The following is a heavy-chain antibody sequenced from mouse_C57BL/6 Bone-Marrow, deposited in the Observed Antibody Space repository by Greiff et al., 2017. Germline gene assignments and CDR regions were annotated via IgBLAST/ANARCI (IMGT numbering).Heavy chain of an antibody. CDR1: GYAFSSSW. J-gene: IGHJ2*01. Sequence: QVQLQQSGPELVKPGASVKISCKASGYAFSSSWMNWVKQRPGKGLEWIGRIYPGDGDTNYNGKFKGKATLTADKSSSTAYMQLSSLTSEDSAVYFCARWTYYGSPYYFDYWGQGTTLTVSS. D-gene: IGHD1-1*01. CDR3: ARWTYYGSPYYFDY. V-gene: IGHV1-82*01. CDR2: IYPGDGDT.